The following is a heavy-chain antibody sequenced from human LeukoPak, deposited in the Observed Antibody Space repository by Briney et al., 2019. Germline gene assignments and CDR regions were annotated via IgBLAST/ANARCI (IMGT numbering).Heavy chain of an antibody. V-gene: IGHV3-11*04. D-gene: IGHD3-16*02. CDR3: ARSPNYVWGSYRYTFDY. Sequence: GGSLRLSCAASGFTFSDYYMSWIRQAPGKGLEWVSYISSSGSTIYYADSVKGRFTISRDNAKNPLYLQMNSLRAEDTAVYYCARSPNYVWGSYRYTFDYWGQGTLVTVSS. CDR1: GFTFSDYY. J-gene: IGHJ4*02. CDR2: ISSSGSTI.